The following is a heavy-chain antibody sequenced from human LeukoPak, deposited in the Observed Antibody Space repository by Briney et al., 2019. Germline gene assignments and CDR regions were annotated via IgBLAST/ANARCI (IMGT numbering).Heavy chain of an antibody. J-gene: IGHJ3*01. D-gene: IGHD3-3*01. CDR1: GFTFSAHS. V-gene: IGHV3-69-1*01. CDR3: ARGFWSGPSGWGVAFDL. CDR2: ISSTGSV. Sequence: PAGSLTLSCAGSGFTFSAHSMNWVRQPPGRPPEWLSYISSTGSVYYAPSVQGRFAISIDNARDSLFLQMSGLSGEDTAVYYWARGFWSGPSGWGVAFDLWGQGTMVTVSS.